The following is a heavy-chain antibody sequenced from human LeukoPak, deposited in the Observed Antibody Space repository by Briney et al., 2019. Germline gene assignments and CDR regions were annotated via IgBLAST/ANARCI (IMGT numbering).Heavy chain of an antibody. D-gene: IGHD3-16*01. J-gene: IGHJ4*02. CDR2: VDPEDGDT. CDR3: AREGLGELTLDY. Sequence: GATVKISCKASGYTFIDYYIHWVQQAPGKGLEWMGRVDPEDGDTIYAANFQGRVTMTTDTSTNTAYMELRSLRSDDTAVYYCAREGLGELTLDYWGQGTLVTVSS. CDR1: GYTFIDYY. V-gene: IGHV1-69-2*01.